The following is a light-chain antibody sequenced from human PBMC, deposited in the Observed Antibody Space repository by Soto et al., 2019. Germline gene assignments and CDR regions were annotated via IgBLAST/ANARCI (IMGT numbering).Light chain of an antibody. J-gene: IGKJ4*01. CDR1: QSISSW. CDR3: QQYNSYSLT. V-gene: IGKV1-5*01. Sequence: DIQMTQSPYTLSASVGDSVTITCRARQSISSWLAWYQQKPGKAPKVLIYDASKLESGVPSRFSGSGSGLEFTLTISSLQPDDFATYYCQQYNSYSLTFGGGTKVEIK. CDR2: DAS.